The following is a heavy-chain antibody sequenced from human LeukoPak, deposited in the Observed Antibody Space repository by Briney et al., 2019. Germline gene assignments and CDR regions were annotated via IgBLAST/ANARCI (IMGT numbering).Heavy chain of an antibody. CDR1: GYTFTSYD. J-gene: IGHJ5*02. Sequence: ASVKVSCKASGYTFTSYDINWVRQATGQGLEWMGWMNPNSGNTGYAQKFQGRVTMTRNTSISTAYMELSRLTSDDTAVYYCARASSGKNWFDPWGQGTLVTVSS. CDR3: ARASSGKNWFDP. D-gene: IGHD3-10*01. CDR2: MNPNSGNT. V-gene: IGHV1-8*01.